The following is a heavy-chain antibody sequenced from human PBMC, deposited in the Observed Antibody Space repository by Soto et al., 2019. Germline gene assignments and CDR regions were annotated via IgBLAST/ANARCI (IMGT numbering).Heavy chain of an antibody. D-gene: IGHD2-15*01. CDR1: GSSSDPFT. CDR3: AVSSPDIVVLPSSIYFTS. J-gene: IGHJ4*02. V-gene: IGHV3-9*02. Sequence: GGSLRLSCVASGSSSDPFTMRWVRELPGKGLEWVAGLSWDRSTVVYADSVQGRFTISRDHAKNSVDLLMDSLRPDDTALYFCAVSSPDIVVLPSSIYFTSWGPGTQVTVSS. CDR2: LSWDRSTV.